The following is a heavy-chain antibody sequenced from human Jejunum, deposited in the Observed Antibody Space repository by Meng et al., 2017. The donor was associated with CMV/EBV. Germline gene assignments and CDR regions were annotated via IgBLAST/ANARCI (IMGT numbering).Heavy chain of an antibody. Sequence: SYSMNWVRQAPGKVLEWVSYISSSSSTIYYADSVKGRFTISRDNAKNSLYLQMNSLRAEDTAVYYCARGVPNYDFWSGYYNWFDPWGQGTLVTVSS. CDR3: ARGVPNYDFWSGYYNWFDP. V-gene: IGHV3-48*04. D-gene: IGHD3-3*01. CDR1: SYS. J-gene: IGHJ5*02. CDR2: ISSSSSTI.